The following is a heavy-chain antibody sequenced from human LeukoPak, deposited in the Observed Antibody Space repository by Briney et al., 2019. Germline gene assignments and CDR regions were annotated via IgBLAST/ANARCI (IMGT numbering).Heavy chain of an antibody. D-gene: IGHD1-26*01. Sequence: GGSLRLSCAASGFTFDDYGMSWVRQAPGKGLDWVSGINWNGGSTGYADSVKGRFTISRDNAKKSLYLQMNSLRAEDTALYYCARDRVGPEAYAFDIWGQGTMVTVSS. CDR2: INWNGGST. CDR3: ARDRVGPEAYAFDI. J-gene: IGHJ3*02. CDR1: GFTFDDYG. V-gene: IGHV3-20*04.